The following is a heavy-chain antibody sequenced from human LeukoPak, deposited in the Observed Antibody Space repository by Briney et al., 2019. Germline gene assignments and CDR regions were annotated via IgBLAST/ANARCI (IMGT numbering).Heavy chain of an antibody. CDR2: IDPSGSAT. J-gene: IGHJ4*02. CDR3: ARGHYGLDS. V-gene: IGHV3-48*04. Sequence: GGSLRLSCAASGFTFSSYAMSWVRQAPGKGLEWVSYIDPSGSATSYADSVKGRFSMSRDNTMNSLYLQMNSLRADDTAVYYCARGHYGLDSWGQGTLVTVSS. CDR1: GFTFSSYA. D-gene: IGHD4-17*01.